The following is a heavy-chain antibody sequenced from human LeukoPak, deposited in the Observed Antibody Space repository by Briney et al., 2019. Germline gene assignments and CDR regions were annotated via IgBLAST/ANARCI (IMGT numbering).Heavy chain of an antibody. Sequence: GGSLRLSCAASGFTFSSYSMNWVRQAPGKGLEWVSVIYRSGSTYYADSVKGRFTISRDNSKNTLYLQMNRLRAEDTAVYYCARDSGHDAFDIWGQGTMVTVSS. CDR3: ARDSGHDAFDI. CDR1: GFTFSSYS. J-gene: IGHJ3*02. CDR2: IYRSGST. V-gene: IGHV3-53*01.